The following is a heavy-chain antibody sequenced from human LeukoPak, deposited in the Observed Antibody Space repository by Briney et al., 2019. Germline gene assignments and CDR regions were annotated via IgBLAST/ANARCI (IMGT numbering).Heavy chain of an antibody. D-gene: IGHD2-2*01. CDR3: ARRKYQLLSAFDI. Sequence: GESLKISCKGSGYSFTNYWIGWVRQMPGKGLEWMGIIYPGDSDTKYSSSFQGQVTISADESISTAYLRWSRLKASDTAIYYCARRKYQLLSAFDIWGQGTMVTVSS. J-gene: IGHJ3*02. CDR1: GYSFTNYW. CDR2: IYPGDSDT. V-gene: IGHV5-51*01.